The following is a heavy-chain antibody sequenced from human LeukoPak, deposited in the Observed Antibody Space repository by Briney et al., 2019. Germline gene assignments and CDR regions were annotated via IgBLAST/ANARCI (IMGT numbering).Heavy chain of an antibody. J-gene: IGHJ4*02. CDR1: GYTFTNYG. Sequence: ASVKVSCKASGYTFTNYGLSWVRQAPGQGPERMGWISPYNGNTNYAQKLQGRVTMTTDTSTSTAYMELRSLRSDDTAVYYCARGAKELRFLEWYFDYWGQGTLVTVSS. CDR3: ARGAKELRFLEWYFDY. V-gene: IGHV1-18*01. D-gene: IGHD3-3*01. CDR2: ISPYNGNT.